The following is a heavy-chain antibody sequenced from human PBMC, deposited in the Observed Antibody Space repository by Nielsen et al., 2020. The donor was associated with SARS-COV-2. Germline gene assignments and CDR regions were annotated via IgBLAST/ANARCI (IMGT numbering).Heavy chain of an antibody. CDR3: AREGPPTDPMGFDY. CDR2: IYHSGST. D-gene: IGHD5-24*01. V-gene: IGHV4-4*02. J-gene: IGHJ4*02. Sequence: WIRQPPGKGLEWIGEIYHSGSTNYNPSLKSRVTISVDTSKNQFSLKLSSVTAADTAVYYCAREGPPTDPMGFDYWGQGTLVTVSS.